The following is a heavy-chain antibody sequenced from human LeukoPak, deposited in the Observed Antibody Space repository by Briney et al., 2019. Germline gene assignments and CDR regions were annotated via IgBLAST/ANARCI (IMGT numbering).Heavy chain of an antibody. CDR2: IYSGGRT. V-gene: IGHV3-53*01. CDR3: AREPRDSSPLPGY. J-gene: IGHJ4*02. Sequence: GGSLRLSCAASGFAVSSNYMSWVRQAPGKGLEWVSVIYSGGRTYYADSVKDRFTISRDNSKNTLYLQMNSLRAEDTAVYYCAREPRDSSPLPGYWGQGTLVTVSS. D-gene: IGHD3-22*01. CDR1: GFAVSSNY.